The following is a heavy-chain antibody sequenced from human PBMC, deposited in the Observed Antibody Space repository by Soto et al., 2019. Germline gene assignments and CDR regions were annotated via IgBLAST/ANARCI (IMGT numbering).Heavy chain of an antibody. D-gene: IGHD2-2*01. CDR3: ARDRVVVPAAMGADDAFDI. Sequence: QVQLVQSGAEVKKPGASVKVSCKASGYTFTSYGISWVRQAPGQGLEWMGWISAYNGNTNYAQKLQGRVTMTTDTSTSAAYMELRSLRSDDTAVYYCARDRVVVPAAMGADDAFDIWGQGTMVTVSS. V-gene: IGHV1-18*01. CDR1: GYTFTSYG. CDR2: ISAYNGNT. J-gene: IGHJ3*02.